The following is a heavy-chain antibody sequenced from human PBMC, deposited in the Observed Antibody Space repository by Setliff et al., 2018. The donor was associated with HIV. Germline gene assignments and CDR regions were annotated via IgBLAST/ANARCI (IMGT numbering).Heavy chain of an antibody. CDR3: AKNLYRSGWSPLDY. V-gene: IGHV3-48*01. CDR2: ISSSSSTI. CDR1: GFTFSTYS. J-gene: IGHJ4*02. Sequence: PGGSLRLSCAASGFTFSTYSMNWVRQAPGKGLEWVSYISSSSSTIYYADSVKGRFTISRDNSKNTLYLQMNSLRAEDTAVYYCAKNLYRSGWSPLDYWGQGTLVTVS. D-gene: IGHD6-13*01.